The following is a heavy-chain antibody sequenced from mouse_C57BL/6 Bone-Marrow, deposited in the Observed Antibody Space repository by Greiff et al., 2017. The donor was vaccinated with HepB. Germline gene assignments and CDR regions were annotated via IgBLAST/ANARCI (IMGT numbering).Heavy chain of an antibody. CDR1: GYTFTDYY. Sequence: VQLQQSGAELVRPGASVKLSCKASGYTFTDYYINWVKQRPGQGLEWIARIYPGSGNTYYNEKFKGKATLTAEKSSSTAYMQLSSLTSEDSAVYFCARRDYYGVLFDYWGQGTTLTVSS. D-gene: IGHD1-1*01. V-gene: IGHV1-76*01. J-gene: IGHJ2*01. CDR3: ARRDYYGVLFDY. CDR2: IYPGSGNT.